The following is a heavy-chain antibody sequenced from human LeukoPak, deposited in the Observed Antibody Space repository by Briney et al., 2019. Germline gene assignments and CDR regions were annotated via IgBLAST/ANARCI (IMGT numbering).Heavy chain of an antibody. CDR1: AVSISSYR. D-gene: IGHD3-3*01. V-gene: IGHV4-59*01. CDR3: ARGASGDFPDS. J-gene: IGHJ4*02. Sequence: SETLSLTCTGPAVSISSYRWSWIRQPPGKGLEWIGYMYYRGTIKYNPSLKSRVTISIDTSNNQFSLKLNSVTAADTAIYYCARGASGDFPDSWGQGILVTVSS. CDR2: MYYRGTI.